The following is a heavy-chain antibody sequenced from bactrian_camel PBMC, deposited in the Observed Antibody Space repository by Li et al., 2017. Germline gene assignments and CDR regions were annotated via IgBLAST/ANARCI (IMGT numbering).Heavy chain of an antibody. V-gene: IGHV3S40*01. CDR2: IYSGGDNT. J-gene: IGHJ4*01. D-gene: IGHD1*01. CDR3: ASAFGSY. CDR1: GDATKTNC. Sequence: VQLVESGGGLVQPGGSLRLSCAASGDATKTNCMAWFRQAPGKEREGLVAIYSGGDNTHYFDPVKGRFTISRDNAKNMVYLQMNSLKPEDTALYYCASAFGSYWGQGTQVTVS.